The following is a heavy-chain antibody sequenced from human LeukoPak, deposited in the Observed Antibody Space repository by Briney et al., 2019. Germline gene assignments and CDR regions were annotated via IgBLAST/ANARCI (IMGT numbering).Heavy chain of an antibody. CDR1: GGSFSGYY. J-gene: IGHJ3*02. CDR2: INHSGST. Sequence: SETLSLTCAVYGGSFSGYYWSWIRQPPGKGLEWIGEINHSGSTNHNPSLKSRVTILVDTSKYQFSLKLSSVTAADTAMYYCARGLRLLPPRFDIWGQGTMVTVSS. V-gene: IGHV4-34*01. D-gene: IGHD2-15*01. CDR3: ARGLRLLPPRFDI.